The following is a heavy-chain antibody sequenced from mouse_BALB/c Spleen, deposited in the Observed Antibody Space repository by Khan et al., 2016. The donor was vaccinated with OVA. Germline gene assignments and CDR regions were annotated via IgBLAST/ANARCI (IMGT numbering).Heavy chain of an antibody. V-gene: IGHV5-4*02. Sequence: EVELVESGGGLVKPGGSLKLSCAASGFTFSDYYMYWVRQTPEKRLEWVATISDGGSYTYYPDSVKGRFTISRDHAKNNLSLQMSSLKSEDTSLYYCARAGYGGFAYWGQGTLVTVSA. CDR2: ISDGGSYT. D-gene: IGHD1-1*02. CDR1: GFTFSDYY. CDR3: ARAGYGGFAY. J-gene: IGHJ3*01.